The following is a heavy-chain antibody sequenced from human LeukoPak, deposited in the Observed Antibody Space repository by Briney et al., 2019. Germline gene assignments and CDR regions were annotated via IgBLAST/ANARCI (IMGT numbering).Heavy chain of an antibody. CDR2: ISSSSSTI. CDR3: ARDPYNGAYSEGYYYYLMDV. J-gene: IGHJ6*03. V-gene: IGHV3-48*01. Sequence: GGSLRLSCAASGFTFSSYSMNWVRQAPGRGLEWVSYISSSSSTIYYSDSVKGRFTISRDNAKNSLYLQMNSLRAEDTAVYYCARDPYNGAYSEGYYYYLMDVWGKGTTVTVSS. CDR1: GFTFSSYS. D-gene: IGHD1-1*01.